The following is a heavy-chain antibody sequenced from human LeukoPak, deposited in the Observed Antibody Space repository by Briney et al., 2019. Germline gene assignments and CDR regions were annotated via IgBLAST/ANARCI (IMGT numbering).Heavy chain of an antibody. V-gene: IGHV3-23*01. CDR3: AKEWGSHGYPLFDY. CDR1: GFTFSSYA. CDR2: IDGSGGST. D-gene: IGHD5-18*01. J-gene: IGHJ4*02. Sequence: GGSLRLSCAASGFTFSSYAMSWVRQAPGKGLEWVSGIDGSGGSTYYADSVRGWFTISRDNSKNTVYLQMNSLRAEDTAVYYCAKEWGSHGYPLFDYWGQGTLVTVSS.